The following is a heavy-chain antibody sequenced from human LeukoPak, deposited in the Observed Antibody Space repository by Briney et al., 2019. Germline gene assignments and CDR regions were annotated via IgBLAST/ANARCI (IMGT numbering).Heavy chain of an antibody. D-gene: IGHD2-15*01. CDR2: ISSSGSTI. Sequence: GGSLRLSCAASGFTFSSYEMNWVRQAPGKGLEWVSYISSSGSTIYYADSVKGRFTISRDNAKNSLYLQMNSLRAEDTAVYYCARGSGPRDGYCSGGSCYRHRRLFDYWGQGTLVTVSS. V-gene: IGHV3-48*03. J-gene: IGHJ4*02. CDR1: GFTFSSYE. CDR3: ARGSGPRDGYCSGGSCYRHRRLFDY.